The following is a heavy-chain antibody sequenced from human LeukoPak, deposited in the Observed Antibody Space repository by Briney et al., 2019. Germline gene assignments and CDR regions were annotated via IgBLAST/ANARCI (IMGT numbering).Heavy chain of an antibody. Sequence: ASVKVSCKTSGYIFSNFGLSWVRQAPGHGLEWLGWVSAHNGNTNYAQKFQDRVTITTDASATTAFMELSSLRSDDTDLYYCARAVLVQMKRGGGNRFYHFNMDVWGEGTAVSVSS. CDR2: VSAHNGNT. CDR3: ARAVLVQMKRGGGNRFYHFNMDV. V-gene: IGHV1-18*01. J-gene: IGHJ6*03. CDR1: GYIFSNFG. D-gene: IGHD1-1*01.